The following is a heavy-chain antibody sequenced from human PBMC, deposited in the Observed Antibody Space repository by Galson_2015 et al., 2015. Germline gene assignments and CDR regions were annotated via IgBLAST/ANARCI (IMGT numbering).Heavy chain of an antibody. CDR2: IRSKTNNYAT. CDR3: TRLAGDHGGNVHGY. Sequence: SLRLSCAASGFTFSDSAMHWVRQASGKGLEWVGRIRSKTNNYATAYAASVKGRFTISRDDSKNTAYLQMNSLKTEDTAVYYCTRLAGDHGGNVHGYWGQGTLVTVSS. D-gene: IGHD4-23*01. CDR1: GFTFSDSA. J-gene: IGHJ4*02. V-gene: IGHV3-73*01.